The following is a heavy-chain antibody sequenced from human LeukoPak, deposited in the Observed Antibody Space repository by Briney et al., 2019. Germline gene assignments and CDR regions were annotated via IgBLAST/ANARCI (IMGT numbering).Heavy chain of an antibody. CDR2: IIPIFDTA. D-gene: IGHD2-8*01. CDR3: ASAPGYCTNGVCHYYYYYMDV. CDR1: GGTFSSYA. V-gene: IGHV1-69*13. Sequence: SVKVSCKASGGTFSSYAISWVRQAPGQGLEWMGGIIPIFDTANYAQKFQGRVTITSDESTSTAYMELSSLRSEDTAVYYCASAPGYCTNGVCHYYYYYMDVWGKGTTVTVSS. J-gene: IGHJ6*03.